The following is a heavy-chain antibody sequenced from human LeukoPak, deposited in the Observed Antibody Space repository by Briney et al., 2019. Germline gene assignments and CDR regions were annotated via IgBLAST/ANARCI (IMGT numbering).Heavy chain of an antibody. J-gene: IGHJ4*02. Sequence: GGSLRLSCAASGFTVSSNYMSWVRQAPGKGLEWVAVISYDGSNKYYADSVKGRFTISRDNSKNTLYLQMNSLRAEDTAVYYCARVDIMVRGVPFDYWGQGTLVTVSS. CDR3: ARVDIMVRGVPFDY. CDR2: ISYDGSNK. V-gene: IGHV3-30-3*01. D-gene: IGHD3-10*01. CDR1: GFTVSSNY.